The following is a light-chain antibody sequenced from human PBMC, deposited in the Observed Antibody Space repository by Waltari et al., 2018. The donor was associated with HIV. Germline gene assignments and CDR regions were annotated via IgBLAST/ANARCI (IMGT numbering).Light chain of an antibody. CDR1: QGITTS. J-gene: IGKJ3*01. CDR3: HQYHDFPFT. V-gene: IGKV1-8*01. CDR2: TTS. Sequence: ALRMTQSPSSFSASGGDRVTITCRASQGITTSLAWYQQQPGGAPRLLIHTTSTLESGVPSRFSGSGSGTEFTLTISCLQSEDVATYYCHQYHDFPFTFGPGTKVDI.